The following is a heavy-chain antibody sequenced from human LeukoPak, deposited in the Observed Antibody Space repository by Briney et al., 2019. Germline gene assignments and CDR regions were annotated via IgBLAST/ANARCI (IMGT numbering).Heavy chain of an antibody. CDR2: IYHSGST. J-gene: IGHJ5*02. Sequence: SETLSLTCTVSGGSISTYYWSWIRQPPGKGLEWIGYIYHSGSTNYNPSLKSRVTISVDTSQNQFYLKLSSVTAADTAVYYCASLVLYYDSWSGYYTDPGWFDPWGQGTLVTVSS. D-gene: IGHD3-3*01. CDR3: ASLVLYYDSWSGYYTDPGWFDP. V-gene: IGHV4-59*01. CDR1: GGSISTYY.